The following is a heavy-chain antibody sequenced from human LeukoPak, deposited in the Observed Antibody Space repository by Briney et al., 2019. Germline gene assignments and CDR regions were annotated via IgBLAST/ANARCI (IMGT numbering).Heavy chain of an antibody. CDR2: IIPILGTA. D-gene: IGHD3-9*01. Sequence: GASVKVSCKASGGTFSSYAISWVRQAPGQGLEWMGGIIPILGTANYAQKFQGRVTITTDESTSTAYMELSSLRSEDTAVYYCARDNQDVLRYFEVWGDCYFDYWGQGTLVTVSS. J-gene: IGHJ4*02. CDR1: GGTFSSYA. CDR3: ARDNQDVLRYFEVWGDCYFDY. V-gene: IGHV1-69*05.